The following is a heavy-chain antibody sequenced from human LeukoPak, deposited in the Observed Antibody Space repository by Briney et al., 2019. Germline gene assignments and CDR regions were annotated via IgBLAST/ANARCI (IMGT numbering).Heavy chain of an antibody. CDR2: IYHSGST. Sequence: SETLSLTCAVSGYSISSGYYRGWIRQPPGKGLEWIGSIYHSGSTYYNPSLKSRVTISVDTSKNQFSLKLSSVTAADTAVYYCASWDSRTYYFDYWGQGTLVTVSS. CDR3: ASWDSRTYYFDY. J-gene: IGHJ4*02. D-gene: IGHD1-26*01. V-gene: IGHV4-38-2*01. CDR1: GYSISSGYY.